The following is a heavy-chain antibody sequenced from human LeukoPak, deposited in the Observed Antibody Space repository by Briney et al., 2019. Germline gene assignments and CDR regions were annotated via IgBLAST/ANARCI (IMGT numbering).Heavy chain of an antibody. J-gene: IGHJ4*02. Sequence: ASVKVSCKASGYTFTGYYMHWVRQAPGQGLEWMGWISAYNGNTNYAQKLQGRVTMTTDTSTSTAYMELRSLRSDDTAVYYCARDIYYGSGSYSYYLFDYWGQGTLVTVSS. CDR3: ARDIYYGSGSYSYYLFDY. V-gene: IGHV1-18*04. D-gene: IGHD3-10*01. CDR1: GYTFTGYY. CDR2: ISAYNGNT.